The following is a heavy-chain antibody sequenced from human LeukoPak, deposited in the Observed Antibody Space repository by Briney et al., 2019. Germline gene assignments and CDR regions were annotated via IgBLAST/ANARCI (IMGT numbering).Heavy chain of an antibody. D-gene: IGHD3-22*01. J-gene: IGHJ4*02. CDR2: IKTDGSLT. V-gene: IGHV3-7*01. Sequence: GGSLRLSCVASGFTFSSYWMTWVRQAPGKGLEWVANIKTDGSLTYYVDSVKGRFTISRDNAKNSLYLQMNSLRAEDTAVYYCAKVLYGYSAVGLSPIDYWGQGTLVTVSS. CDR3: AKVLYGYSAVGLSPIDY. CDR1: GFTFSSYW.